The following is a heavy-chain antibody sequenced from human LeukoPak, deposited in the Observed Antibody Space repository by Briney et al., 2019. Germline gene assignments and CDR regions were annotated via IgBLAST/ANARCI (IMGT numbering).Heavy chain of an antibody. V-gene: IGHV3-53*01. D-gene: IGHD1-26*01. CDR1: GFTFKTHA. CDR3: AKKGATTGDFDY. Sequence: QSGGSLRLSCAASGFTFKTHAMSWVRQAPGKGLEWVSVIYSGGTTNYADSVKGRFTISRDNSKNTLFLQMNSLRAEDTAVYYCAKKGATTGDFDYWGQGTLVTVSS. CDR2: IYSGGTT. J-gene: IGHJ4*02.